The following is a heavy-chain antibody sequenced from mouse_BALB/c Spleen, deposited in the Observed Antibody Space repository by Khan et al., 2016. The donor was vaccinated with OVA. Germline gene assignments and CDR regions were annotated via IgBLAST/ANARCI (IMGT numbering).Heavy chain of an antibody. CDR1: GYTFTSNT. Sequence: QVRLQQSGAELARPGASVKMSCKASGYTFTSNTMHWVKQRPGQGLEWIGYINPRSGYTFYNQKFKDKATLTADISSSTAYMQLSSLISDDSSVYYYARRTTGYAMDYWGQGTSVTVSS. V-gene: IGHV1-4*01. D-gene: IGHD2-14*01. CDR2: INPRSGYT. J-gene: IGHJ4*01. CDR3: ARRTTGYAMDY.